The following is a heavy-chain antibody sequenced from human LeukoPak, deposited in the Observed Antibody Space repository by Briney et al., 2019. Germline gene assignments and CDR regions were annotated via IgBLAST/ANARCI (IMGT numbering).Heavy chain of an antibody. V-gene: IGHV4-59*08. D-gene: IGHD3-10*01. J-gene: IGHJ6*02. CDR1: GGSISSYY. CDR2: IYYSGST. CDR3: ARLWSTEPRYYYYGMDV. Sequence: SETLSLTCTVSGGSISSYYWSWIRQPPGKGLEWIGYIYYSGSTNYNPSLKSRVTISVDTSKNQFSLKLSSVTAADTAVYYCARLWSTEPRYYYYGMDVWGQGTTVTVSS.